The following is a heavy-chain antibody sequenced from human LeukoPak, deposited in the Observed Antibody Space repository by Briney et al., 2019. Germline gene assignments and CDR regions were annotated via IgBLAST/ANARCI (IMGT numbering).Heavy chain of an antibody. J-gene: IGHJ4*02. CDR2: INAGNGNT. Sequence: ASVKVSCKASGYTFTSYAMHWVRQAPGQRLEWMGWINAGNGNTKYSQKFQGRVTMTRDTSTSTVYMELSSLRSDDTAVYYCARDLASSGYYWDWGQGTLVTVSS. CDR1: GYTFTSYA. V-gene: IGHV1-3*01. CDR3: ARDLASSGYYWD. D-gene: IGHD3-22*01.